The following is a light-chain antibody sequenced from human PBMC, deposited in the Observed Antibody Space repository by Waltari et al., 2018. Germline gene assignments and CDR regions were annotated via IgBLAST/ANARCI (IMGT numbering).Light chain of an antibody. Sequence: QSALTQPASVSGSPGQSITISCTGTSSDVGGYNYVSWYQQYPGKAPKLMIYDVHKRPSGVSNRFSGSKSGNTASLTISGLQAEDEADYYCSSYTSSSTLVFGGGTKLTVL. V-gene: IGLV2-14*03. J-gene: IGLJ3*02. CDR2: DVH. CDR1: SSDVGGYNY. CDR3: SSYTSSSTLV.